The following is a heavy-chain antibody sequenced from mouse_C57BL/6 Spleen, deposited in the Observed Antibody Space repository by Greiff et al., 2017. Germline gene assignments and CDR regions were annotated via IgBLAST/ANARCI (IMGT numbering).Heavy chain of an antibody. J-gene: IGHJ4*01. D-gene: IGHD1-1*01. Sequence: VQLQQSGAELVRPGASVTLSCKASGYTFTDYEMHWVKQTPVHGLEWIGAIDPETGGTAYNQKFKGKAILTADKSSSTAYMELRSLTSEDSAVYYCTRREITTVVDAMDYWGQGTLVTVSA. CDR3: TRREITTVVDAMDY. CDR2: IDPETGGT. CDR1: GYTFTDYE. V-gene: IGHV1-15*01.